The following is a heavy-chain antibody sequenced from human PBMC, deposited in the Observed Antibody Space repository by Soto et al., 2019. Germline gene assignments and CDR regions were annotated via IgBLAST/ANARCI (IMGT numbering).Heavy chain of an antibody. CDR2: INPNGGST. J-gene: IGHJ4*02. V-gene: IGHV1-46*01. Sequence: QVQLMQSGAEVKKPGASVRVSCKASGYTFTNYYVHWVRQAPGQGLEWMGFINPNGGSTTYAQQFQGRVTVTTDTSTRTVYMQLSSLRSEDTAVFSCARYAAYDYWGQGTLVTVSS. D-gene: IGHD2-15*01. CDR1: GYTFTNYY. CDR3: ARYAAYDY.